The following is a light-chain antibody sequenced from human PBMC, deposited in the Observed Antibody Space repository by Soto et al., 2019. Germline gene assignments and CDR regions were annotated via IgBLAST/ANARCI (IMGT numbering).Light chain of an antibody. J-gene: IGLJ1*01. CDR2: EVS. Sequence: QSALTQPASVSGSPGQSITISCTGSGSDIGAYNYVSWFQQYPGKAPKLIISEVSNRPSGVSNRFSGSKSGTAASLTISGLQTEDEADYFCFSFTTDWTHVFGTGTKVTVL. V-gene: IGLV2-14*01. CDR1: GSDIGAYNY. CDR3: FSFTTDWTHV.